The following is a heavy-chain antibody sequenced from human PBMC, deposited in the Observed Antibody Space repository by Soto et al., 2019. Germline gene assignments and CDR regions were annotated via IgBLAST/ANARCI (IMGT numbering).Heavy chain of an antibody. CDR1: GGSISSGGYY. CDR3: ARVRITMVRGEGENGMDV. CDR2: IYYSGST. Sequence: QVQLQESGPGLVKPSQTLSLTCTVSGGSISSGGYYWSWIRQHPGKGLEWIGYIYYSGSTYYNPSLKSRFTIPVATSKNQFSLKLSSVTAADTAVYYCARVRITMVRGEGENGMDVWGQGTTVTVSS. D-gene: IGHD3-10*01. V-gene: IGHV4-31*03. J-gene: IGHJ6*02.